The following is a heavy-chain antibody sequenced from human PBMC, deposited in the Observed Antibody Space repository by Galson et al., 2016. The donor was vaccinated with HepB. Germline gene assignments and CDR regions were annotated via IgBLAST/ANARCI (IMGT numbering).Heavy chain of an antibody. D-gene: IGHD6-25*01. CDR3: ARPRADYYSYVGMNL. V-gene: IGHV3-30*03. J-gene: IGHJ6*02. Sequence: SLRLSCAASGFQFNSYGMHWVRQAPGQGLEWVALISNDGVSKHYAESVKGRFSISRDDSKNTVFLHMGRLRVDDTAVYYCARPRADYYSYVGMNLWGQGTTVIVSS. CDR2: ISNDGVSK. CDR1: GFQFNSYG.